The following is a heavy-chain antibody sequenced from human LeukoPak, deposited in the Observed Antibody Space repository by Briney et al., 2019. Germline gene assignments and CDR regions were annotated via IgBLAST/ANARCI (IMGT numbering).Heavy chain of an antibody. CDR3: ARDGGYCSSTSCYFDAFDI. D-gene: IGHD2-2*01. V-gene: IGHV3-21*01. J-gene: IGHJ3*02. CDR2: ISSSSSYI. CDR1: GFTFSSYS. Sequence: GGSLRLSCAASGFTFSSYSMNWVRQAPGKGLEWVSSISSSSSYIYYADSVKGRFTISRDNAKNSLYLQMNSLRAEDTAVYYCARDGGYCSSTSCYFDAFDIWGQGTMVTVSS.